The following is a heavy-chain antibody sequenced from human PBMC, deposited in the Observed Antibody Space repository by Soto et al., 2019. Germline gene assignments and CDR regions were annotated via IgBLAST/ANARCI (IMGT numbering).Heavy chain of an antibody. J-gene: IGHJ4*02. V-gene: IGHV4-34*01. CDR3: ARHHDS. CDR2: INHSGSA. CDR1: GESFSGHI. Sequence: SETLSLTCAVYGESFSGHIWTWIRQTPGKGLQWIGQINHSGSASYNPSLKSRVTISVHTSSSQFSLELSSVTAADTAVYYCARHHDSWGQGTLVTVSS.